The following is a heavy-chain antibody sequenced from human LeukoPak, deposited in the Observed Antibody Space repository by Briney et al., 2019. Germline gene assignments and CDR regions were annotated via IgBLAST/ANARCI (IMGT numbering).Heavy chain of an antibody. V-gene: IGHV4-59*12. CDR2: IYYSGST. CDR1: GGSISSYY. Sequence: SETLSLTCTVSGGSISSYYWSWIRQPPGKGLEWIGYIYYSGSTNYNPSLKSRVTISVDTSKNQFSLKLSSVTAADTAVYYCARGTRYYYDSSGWSYFDYWGQGTLVTVSS. CDR3: ARGTRYYYDSSGWSYFDY. D-gene: IGHD3-22*01. J-gene: IGHJ4*02.